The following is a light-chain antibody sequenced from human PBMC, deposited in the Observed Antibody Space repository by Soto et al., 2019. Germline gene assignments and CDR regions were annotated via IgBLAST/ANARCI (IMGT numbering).Light chain of an antibody. J-gene: IGKJ1*01. CDR1: QSVSSN. Sequence: EIVMTQSPATLSVSPGERATLSCRASQSVSSNVAWYQQKLGQAPRLLIYDASTRATGIPARFSGSGSGTDFTLTFSSLQSEDFAVYYCQQYNNWPPWTFGQGTKVEIK. CDR3: QQYNNWPPWT. V-gene: IGKV3-15*01. CDR2: DAS.